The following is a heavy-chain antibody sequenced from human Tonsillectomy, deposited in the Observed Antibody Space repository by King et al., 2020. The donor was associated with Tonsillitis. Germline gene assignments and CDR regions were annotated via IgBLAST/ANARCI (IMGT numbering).Heavy chain of an antibody. V-gene: IGHV3-23*04. J-gene: IGHJ3*02. D-gene: IGHD1-26*01. CDR3: AKDPVMSGSYYHAFDI. CDR1: GFTFSSYA. CDR2: ISGSGGST. Sequence: VQLVESGGGLVQPGGSLRLSCAASGFTFSSYAMSWVRQAPGKGLEWVSAISGSGGSTYYADSVKGRFTISRDNSKNTLYLQMNSLRAEDTAVYYCAKDPVMSGSYYHAFDIWGQGTMVTVSS.